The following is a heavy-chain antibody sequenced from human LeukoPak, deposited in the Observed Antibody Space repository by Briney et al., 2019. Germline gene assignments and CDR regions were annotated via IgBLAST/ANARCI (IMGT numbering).Heavy chain of an antibody. V-gene: IGHV4-59*01. CDR2: VYSSEST. D-gene: IGHD3-10*01. Sequence: PSETLSLTCTLSGGSLSNYFWSFIRQPPGKGLEWIGYVYSSESTNYNPSPRRRVTISVDTSNTQFSLRLSSVSAADTAVYYCARNPRASGYFDYWGQGTLVTVSS. J-gene: IGHJ4*02. CDR1: GGSLSNYF. CDR3: ARNPRASGYFDY.